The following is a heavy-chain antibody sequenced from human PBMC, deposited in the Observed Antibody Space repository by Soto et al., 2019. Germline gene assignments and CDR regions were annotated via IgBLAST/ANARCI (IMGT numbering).Heavy chain of an antibody. CDR1: GGTFSSYT. D-gene: IGHD6-13*01. CDR3: ASRAAGTSRRNFDY. Sequence: GASVKVSCKASGGTFSSYTISWVRQAPGQGLEWMGRIIPIFGTANYAQKFQGRVTITADESTSTAYMELSSLRSEDTAVYYCASRAAGTSRRNFDYWGQGTLVTVSS. V-gene: IGHV1-69*13. CDR2: IIPIFGTA. J-gene: IGHJ4*02.